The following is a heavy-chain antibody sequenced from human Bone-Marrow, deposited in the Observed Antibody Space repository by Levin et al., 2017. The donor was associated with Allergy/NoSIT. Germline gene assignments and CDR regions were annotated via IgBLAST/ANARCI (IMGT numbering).Heavy chain of an antibody. CDR2: IYWNDDK. CDR3: AHHRLLSFGELS. CDR1: GFSVTTSGVG. V-gene: IGHV2-5*01. D-gene: IGHD3-10*01. J-gene: IGHJ5*02. Sequence: QTLSLTCTFSGFSVTTSGVGVGWIRQPPEKALEWLALIYWNDDKHYSPSLKTRLTITKDTSKNQVVLTMTNMDPVDTATYYCAHHRLLSFGELSWGQGTLVTVSS.